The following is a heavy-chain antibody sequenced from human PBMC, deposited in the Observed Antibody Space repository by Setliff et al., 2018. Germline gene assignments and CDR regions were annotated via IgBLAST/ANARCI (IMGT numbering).Heavy chain of an antibody. CDR1: GGSIRNYF. V-gene: IGHV4-4*07. CDR2: IYTSGGI. Sequence: SETLSLTCTVPGGSIRNYFWGWIRRPAGKGLEWIGRIYTSGGIDYNTSLRSRVTISVDTSKDQFSLKLSSVTAADTAVYYCAREKADYSDSGGYYGGFYFDSWGQGALVTVS. D-gene: IGHD3-22*01. J-gene: IGHJ4*02. CDR3: AREKADYSDSGGYYGGFYFDS.